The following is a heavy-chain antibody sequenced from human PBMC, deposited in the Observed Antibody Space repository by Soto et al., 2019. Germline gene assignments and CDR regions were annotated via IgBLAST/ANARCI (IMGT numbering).Heavy chain of an antibody. CDR2: IYYSGST. CDR1: GGSISSSSYY. J-gene: IGHJ5*02. D-gene: IGHD1-1*01. Sequence: QLQLQESGPGLVKPSETLSLTCTVSGGSISSSSYYWGWIRQPPGKGLEWIGSIYYSGSTYYNPALKRRIAIAVDTSKNQSSLRLSSVTAADTAVYDCARHNWRTCCNWFDPWGQGTLVIVSS. V-gene: IGHV4-39*01. CDR3: ARHNWRTCCNWFDP.